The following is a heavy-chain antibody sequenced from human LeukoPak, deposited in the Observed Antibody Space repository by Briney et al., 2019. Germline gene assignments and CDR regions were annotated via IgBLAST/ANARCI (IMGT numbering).Heavy chain of an antibody. J-gene: IGHJ5*02. CDR2: IRYDGSNK. CDR1: GFTFSSYG. Sequence: GGSLRLSCATSGFTFSSYGMHWVRQAPGKGLEWVAFIRYDGSNKYYADSVKGRFTISRDNSKNTLYLQMNSLRAEDTAVYYCAKDSHSSSWKRANWFDPWGQGTLVTVSS. V-gene: IGHV3-30*02. D-gene: IGHD6-13*01. CDR3: AKDSHSSSWKRANWFDP.